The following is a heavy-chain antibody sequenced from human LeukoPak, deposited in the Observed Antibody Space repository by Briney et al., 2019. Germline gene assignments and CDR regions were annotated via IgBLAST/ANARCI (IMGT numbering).Heavy chain of an antibody. J-gene: IGHJ4*02. V-gene: IGHV3-23*01. Sequence: PGGSLRLSCAASGFTFSSYAMSWVRQAPGKGLEWVSAISGSGGSTYYADSVKGRFTISRDNSKNTLYLQMNSLRAEDTAVYYCAKDWGSYYVASWDGVWANWGQGTLVTVSS. CDR1: GFTFSSYA. CDR2: ISGSGGST. CDR3: AKDWGSYYVASWDGVWAN. D-gene: IGHD1-26*01.